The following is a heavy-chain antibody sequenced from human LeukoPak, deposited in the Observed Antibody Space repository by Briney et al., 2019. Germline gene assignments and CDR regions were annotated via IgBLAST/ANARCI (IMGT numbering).Heavy chain of an antibody. D-gene: IGHD1-14*01. Sequence: ASVKVSCKASGYTFTGYYMHWVRQAPGQGLEWMGWINPNSGGTNYAQKFQGRVTMTRDTSISTAYMELSRLRSDDAAVYYCARGGGIRKNWFDPWGQGTLVTVSS. CDR2: INPNSGGT. CDR3: ARGGGIRKNWFDP. CDR1: GYTFTGYY. J-gene: IGHJ5*02. V-gene: IGHV1-2*02.